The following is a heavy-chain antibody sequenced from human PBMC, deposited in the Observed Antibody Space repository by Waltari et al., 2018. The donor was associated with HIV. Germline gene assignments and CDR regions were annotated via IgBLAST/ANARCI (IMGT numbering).Heavy chain of an antibody. J-gene: IGHJ3*01. Sequence: QLLESGGGLVEPGGYLRLSCAASGFVFTDFAMDWVRQAQVKGLEWVSAIRGGGETFYADSVKGRFTISRDNSKNTLYLQMNSLRADDAAVYYCVKDSGRAADVFDLWGQGTMVTVSS. CDR2: IRGGGET. CDR1: GFVFTDFA. D-gene: IGHD3-10*01. V-gene: IGHV3-23*01. CDR3: VKDSGRAADVFDL.